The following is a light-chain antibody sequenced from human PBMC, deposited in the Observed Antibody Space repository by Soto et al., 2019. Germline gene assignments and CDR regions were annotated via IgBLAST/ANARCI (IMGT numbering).Light chain of an antibody. V-gene: IGLV3-21*02. Sequence: SYALPQPPSVSVAPGQTARITCGGEKVANKNVHWYQQKAGQAPVLVVFDDADRPSGIPDRFSGSYSGNTATLTISRVEAGDEADYYCLVWESSSDQYVFGTGTKLTVL. CDR1: KVANKN. CDR2: DDA. J-gene: IGLJ1*01. CDR3: LVWESSSDQYV.